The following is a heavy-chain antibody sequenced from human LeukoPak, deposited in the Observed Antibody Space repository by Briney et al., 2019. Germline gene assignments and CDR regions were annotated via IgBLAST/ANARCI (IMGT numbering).Heavy chain of an antibody. CDR3: ARDLPGDGYNYWYFDL. V-gene: IGHV1-69*13. J-gene: IGHJ2*01. CDR2: IIPIFGRA. D-gene: IGHD5-24*01. CDR1: GGTFSSYA. Sequence: ASVTLSCKASGGTFSSYAISWVRQAPGQGLEWMGGIIPIFGRANYAQKFHGRVTITADESTSTAYMELSSLRSEDTAVYYCARDLPGDGYNYWYFDLWGRGTTVSLSS.